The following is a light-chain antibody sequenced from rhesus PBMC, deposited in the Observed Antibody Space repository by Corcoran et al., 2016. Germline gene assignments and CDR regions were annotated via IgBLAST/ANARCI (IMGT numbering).Light chain of an antibody. CDR3: QQYSSSPRT. Sequence: DIQMTQSPSSLSASVGDTVTITCRASQSISSWLAWYQQKPGNALKLLIHKASSLQRGVPSRFRGSGSGTDFTLTISSLQSEDFSTYYCQQYSSSPRTFGQGTKVEIK. J-gene: IGKJ1*01. CDR2: KAS. CDR1: QSISSW. V-gene: IGKV1-22*01.